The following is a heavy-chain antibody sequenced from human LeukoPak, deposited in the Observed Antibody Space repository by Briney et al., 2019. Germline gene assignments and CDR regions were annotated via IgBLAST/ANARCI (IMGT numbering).Heavy chain of an antibody. D-gene: IGHD3-10*01. V-gene: IGHV3-74*01. J-gene: IGHJ4*02. CDR2: INSHGSST. Sequence: GGSLSLSCAASGFTFSSYWMHWVRQVPGKGLVWVSRINSHGSSTSYADSVKGRFTISRDNAKNTLYLQMNSLRVEDTAVYYCARGPPDGSGSYYPGADWGQGTLVTVSS. CDR3: ARGPPDGSGSYYPGAD. CDR1: GFTFSSYW.